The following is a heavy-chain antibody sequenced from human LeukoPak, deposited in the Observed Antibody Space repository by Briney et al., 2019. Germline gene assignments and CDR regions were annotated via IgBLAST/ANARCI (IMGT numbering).Heavy chain of an antibody. CDR2: TYYSSKWYN. CDR3: ARFLGIGSQRYYFDS. D-gene: IGHD6-19*01. V-gene: IGHV6-1*01. CDR1: GDSVSSNSAA. J-gene: IGHJ4*02. Sequence: SQTLSLTCAISGDSVSSNSAAWNWIRQSPSRGLEWLGRTYYSSKWYNDYAVSVRSRVSVNPDTSKNQFSLQLNSVTPEDTAVYYCARFLGIGSQRYYFDSWGQGTLVTVSS.